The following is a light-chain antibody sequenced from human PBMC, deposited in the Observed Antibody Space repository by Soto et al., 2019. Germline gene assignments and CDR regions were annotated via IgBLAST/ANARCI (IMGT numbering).Light chain of an antibody. V-gene: IGKV1-9*01. CDR3: QNLNHYPYT. J-gene: IGKJ2*01. CDR2: AAS. Sequence: DIQLTQSPSSLSASVGDRVTITCRASQDIRTFLAWYQQKPGKAPMLLISAASTLQSGVPSRFSGSGSGTEFPLTISSLQSEDFATYYCQNLNHYPYTFGQGTKLEIK. CDR1: QDIRTF.